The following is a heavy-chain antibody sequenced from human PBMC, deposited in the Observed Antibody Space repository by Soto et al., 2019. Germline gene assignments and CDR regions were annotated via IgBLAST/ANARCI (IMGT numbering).Heavy chain of an antibody. CDR1: GFIVSSNY. V-gene: IGHV3-33*08. Sequence: VQLVESGGGLIQPGGSLRLSCAASGFIVSSNYMSWVRQAPGKGLEWVAVIWSDGSNIHYGDSVKGRFTISRDNSKNTLYLQMNSLRAGDTAVYYCARDGAYKNGWYPFFDSWGQGTLVTVSS. CDR3: ARDGAYKNGWYPFFDS. D-gene: IGHD6-19*01. CDR2: IWSDGSNI. J-gene: IGHJ4*02.